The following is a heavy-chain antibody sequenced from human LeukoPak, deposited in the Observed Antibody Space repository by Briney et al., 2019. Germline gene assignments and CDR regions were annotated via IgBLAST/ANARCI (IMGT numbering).Heavy chain of an antibody. CDR3: ARGYSYGNGYFDY. CDR1: GYSISSGYY. CDR2: IYHSGST. D-gene: IGHD5-18*01. V-gene: IGHV4-38-2*01. Sequence: SETLSLTCAVSGYSISSGYYWGWIRQPPGKGLEWIGSIYHSGSTYYNPSLKSRVTISVDTSKNQFSLKLSSVTAADTAVYYYARGYSYGNGYFDYWGQGTLVTVSS. J-gene: IGHJ4*02.